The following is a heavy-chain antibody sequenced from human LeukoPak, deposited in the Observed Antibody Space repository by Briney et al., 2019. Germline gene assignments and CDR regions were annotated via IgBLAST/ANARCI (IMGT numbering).Heavy chain of an antibody. CDR2: INAGNGNT. V-gene: IGHV1-3*01. CDR1: GYTFTSYA. D-gene: IGHD2-2*01. Sequence: ASVKVSCKASGYTFTSYAMHWVRQAPGQRLEWMGWINAGNGNTKYSQKFQGRVTITRDTSASTAYMELSSLRSEDTAVYYCARKTGYCSSTSCSDLSWFDPWGQGTLVTVSS. CDR3: ARKTGYCSSTSCSDLSWFDP. J-gene: IGHJ5*02.